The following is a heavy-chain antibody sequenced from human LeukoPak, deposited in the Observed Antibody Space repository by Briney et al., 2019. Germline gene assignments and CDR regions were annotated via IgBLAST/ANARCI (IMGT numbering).Heavy chain of an antibody. Sequence: GGSLRLSCAASGFTVSNHYMNWVRQAPGKGLEWVSVIYSGGGRHYTDSVQGRFTISRDNSNNTRFHQMNNLRTEDTALYYCARGQGVGATDYFDYWGQGTPVTVAS. J-gene: IGHJ4*02. CDR3: ARGQGVGATDYFDY. V-gene: IGHV3-53*01. CDR1: GFTVSNHY. CDR2: IYSGGGR. D-gene: IGHD1-26*01.